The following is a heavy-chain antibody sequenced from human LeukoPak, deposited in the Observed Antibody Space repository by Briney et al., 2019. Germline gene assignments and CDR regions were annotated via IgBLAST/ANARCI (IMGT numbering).Heavy chain of an antibody. D-gene: IGHD6-19*01. V-gene: IGHV3-21*01. CDR2: ISSSSSYI. J-gene: IGHJ3*02. Sequence: GGSLRLSCAASGFTFSSYSMNWVRQAPGKGLEWVSSISSSSSYIYYADSVKGRFTISRDNAKNSLYLRMNSLRAEDTAVYYCARVNEGAVAGHDAFDIWGQGTMVTVS. CDR1: GFTFSSYS. CDR3: ARVNEGAVAGHDAFDI.